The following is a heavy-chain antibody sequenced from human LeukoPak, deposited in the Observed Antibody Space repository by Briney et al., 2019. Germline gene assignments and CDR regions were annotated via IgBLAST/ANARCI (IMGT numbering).Heavy chain of an antibody. CDR3: ARDDWNYVYGFDP. V-gene: IGHV3-11*04. CDR2: ISSSGSTI. J-gene: IGHJ5*02. CDR1: GFTFSDYY. D-gene: IGHD1-7*01. Sequence: PGGSLRLSCAASGFTFSDYYMSWIRLAPGKGLEWVSYISSSGSTIYYADSVKGRFTISRDNAKNSLYLQMNSLRAEDTAVYYCARDDWNYVYGFDPWGQGTLVTVSS.